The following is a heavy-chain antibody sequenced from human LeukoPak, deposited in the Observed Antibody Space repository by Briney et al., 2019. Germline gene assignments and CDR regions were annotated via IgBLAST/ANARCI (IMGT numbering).Heavy chain of an antibody. J-gene: IGHJ4*02. D-gene: IGHD2-15*01. CDR3: AREMPQIGYCSGGSCYDYFDY. Sequence: ASVKVSCKASGYTFTSYGISWVRQAPGQGLEWMGWISAYNGNTNYAQKLQGRVTMTTDTSTSTAYMELRGLRSDDTAVYYCAREMPQIGYCSGGSCYDYFDYWGQGTLVTVSS. CDR2: ISAYNGNT. V-gene: IGHV1-18*01. CDR1: GYTFTSYG.